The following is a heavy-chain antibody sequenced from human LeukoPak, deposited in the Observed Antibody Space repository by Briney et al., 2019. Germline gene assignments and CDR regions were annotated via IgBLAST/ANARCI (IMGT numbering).Heavy chain of an antibody. CDR1: GGSISSYY. Sequence: SETLSLTCTVSGGSISSYYWSWIRQPPGKGLEWIGYIYYSGSTNYNPSLKSRVTISVDTSKNQFSLKLSSVTAADTAVYYCARDPYGDYFLDVWGQGTTVTVSS. V-gene: IGHV4-59*01. CDR2: IYYSGST. D-gene: IGHD4-17*01. J-gene: IGHJ6*03. CDR3: ARDPYGDYFLDV.